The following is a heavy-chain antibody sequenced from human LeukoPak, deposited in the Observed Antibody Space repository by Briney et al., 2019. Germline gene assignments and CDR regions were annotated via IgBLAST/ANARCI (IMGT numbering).Heavy chain of an antibody. Sequence: EASVKVSCKASGYTVTSYGISWVRQAPGQGLEWMGWISVYNGNTNYAQKLQGRVTMTTDTSTSTAYMDLRNLRSDDTAVYYCARGPSVTTDWFDPWGQGTLVTVSS. V-gene: IGHV1-18*01. CDR3: ARGPSVTTDWFDP. D-gene: IGHD4-17*01. J-gene: IGHJ5*02. CDR2: ISVYNGNT. CDR1: GYTVTSYG.